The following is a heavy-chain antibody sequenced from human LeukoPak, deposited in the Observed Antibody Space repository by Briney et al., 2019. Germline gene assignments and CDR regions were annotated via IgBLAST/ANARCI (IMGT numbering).Heavy chain of an antibody. CDR3: ARSRFGARSSSSDDYYYYYMDV. Sequence: GGSLRLSCAASGFTLSSNYMSWVRQAPGKGLEWVSVIYSGGSTYYADSVKGRFTISRDNSKNTLYLQMNSLRAEDTAVYYCARSRFGARSSSSDDYYYYYMDVWGKGTTVTVSS. V-gene: IGHV3-53*01. CDR1: GFTLSSNY. D-gene: IGHD6-6*01. CDR2: IYSGGST. J-gene: IGHJ6*03.